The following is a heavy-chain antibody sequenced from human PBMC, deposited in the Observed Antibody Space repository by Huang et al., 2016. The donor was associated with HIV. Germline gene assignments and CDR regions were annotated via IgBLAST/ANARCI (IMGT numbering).Heavy chain of an antibody. Sequence: QVQLQQWGAGLLRPSETLSLTCAVYGGSFRGYYGTWIRPPPGKGLEWSGEINHRASTNDNPSLKSRVTISVDTARNQFSLTWTSVTAADTAVYYCARGQGGYYYYYMDVWGKGTTVTVSS. CDR2: INHRAST. CDR3: ARGQGGYYYYYMDV. V-gene: IGHV4-34*01. CDR1: GGSFRGYY. J-gene: IGHJ6*03.